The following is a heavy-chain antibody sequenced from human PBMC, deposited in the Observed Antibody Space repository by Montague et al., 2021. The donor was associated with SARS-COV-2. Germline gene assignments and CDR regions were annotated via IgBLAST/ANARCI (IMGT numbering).Heavy chain of an antibody. Sequence: CAISGDSVSINSDTWHWIRQSPSSGLEWLGRKYYRSRWSNDYAVXVRSQIIINPDTSTNQFSLQLSSVTPEDTAVYFCARERWAVGVSFDYWGQGTLVTVSS. J-gene: IGHJ4*02. V-gene: IGHV6-1*01. CDR1: GDSVSINSDT. CDR3: ARERWAVGVSFDY. D-gene: IGHD1-26*01. CDR2: KYYRSRWSN.